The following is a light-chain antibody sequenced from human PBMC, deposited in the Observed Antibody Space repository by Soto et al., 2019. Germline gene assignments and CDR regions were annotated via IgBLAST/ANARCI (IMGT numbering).Light chain of an antibody. CDR3: QQGSNWPPGLS. CDR1: WSVSSSY. Sequence: EIVLTQSPGTLSLSPGERATLSCSASWSVSSSYLAWYQQKPGQAPRLLIYDASNRATGIPARFSGSGSGTDFTLTISSLEPEDFAVYYCQQGSNWPPGLSFGGGTKVDI. CDR2: DAS. J-gene: IGKJ4*01. V-gene: IGKV3D-20*02.